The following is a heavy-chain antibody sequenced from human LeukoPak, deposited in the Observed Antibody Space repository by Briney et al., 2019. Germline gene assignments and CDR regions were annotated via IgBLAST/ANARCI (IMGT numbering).Heavy chain of an antibody. CDR3: AKADTVTTTVDYYYYGMDV. V-gene: IGHV3-23*01. CDR2: ISGSGGYT. J-gene: IGHJ6*02. CDR1: GFTFSSYA. Sequence: GGSLRLSCAASGFTFSSYAMSWVRQAPGKGLEWVSTISGSGGYTYYADSVKGRFTISRDNSKNTLSLQMNSLRAEDTAVYYCAKADTVTTTVDYYYYGMDVWGQGTTVTVSS. D-gene: IGHD4-11*01.